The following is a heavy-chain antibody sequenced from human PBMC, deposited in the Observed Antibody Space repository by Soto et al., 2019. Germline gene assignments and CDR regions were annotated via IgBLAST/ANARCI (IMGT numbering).Heavy chain of an antibody. CDR3: AKGGTPGGYSCYGLIDY. V-gene: IGHV3-23*01. D-gene: IGHD5-12*01. Sequence: EVQLLESGGGLVQPGGSLRLSCAASGFTFSSYAMSWVRQAPGKGLEWVSAISGSGGSTYYADSVKGRFTISRDNSKNTLYLQMNSLRAEDTAVYYCAKGGTPGGYSCYGLIDYWGQGTLVTVSS. J-gene: IGHJ4*02. CDR1: GFTFSSYA. CDR2: ISGSGGST.